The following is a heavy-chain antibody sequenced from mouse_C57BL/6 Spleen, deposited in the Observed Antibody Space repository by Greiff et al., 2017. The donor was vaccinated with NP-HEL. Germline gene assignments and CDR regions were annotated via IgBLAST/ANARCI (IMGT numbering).Heavy chain of an antibody. Sequence: QVQLQQPGAELVKPGASVKMSCKASGYTFTSYWITWVKQRPGQGLEWIGDIYPGSGSTNYNEKFKSKATLTVDTSSSTAYMQLSSLTSEDSAVYYCARTYYSNRRLGFAYWGQGTLVTVSA. CDR1: GYTFTSYW. D-gene: IGHD2-5*01. J-gene: IGHJ3*01. V-gene: IGHV1-55*01. CDR2: IYPGSGST. CDR3: ARTYYSNRRLGFAY.